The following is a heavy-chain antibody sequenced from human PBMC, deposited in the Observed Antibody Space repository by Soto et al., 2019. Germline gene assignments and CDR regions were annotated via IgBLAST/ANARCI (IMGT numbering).Heavy chain of an antibody. CDR2: IKSKTAGGTI. J-gene: IGHJ4*02. Sequence: VQLVESGGDLVKPGGSLRLSCAASGFTFSNIWMTWVRQVPGKGLEWVGRIKSKTAGGTIDYAAPVNGRFTISRDDSKHTVYLQMNSLKTEDTAVYYCTTVGRSGYDDWGRGTLVTVSS. D-gene: IGHD5-12*01. CDR3: TTVGRSGYDD. V-gene: IGHV3-15*01. CDR1: GFTFSNIW.